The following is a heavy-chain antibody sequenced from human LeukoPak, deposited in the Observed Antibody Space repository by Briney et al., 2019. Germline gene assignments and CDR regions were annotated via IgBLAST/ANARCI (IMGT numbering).Heavy chain of an antibody. CDR3: ARSILTGYFDY. Sequence: SETLSLTCAVSGGSISSGGYSWSWIRQPPGKGLEWIGYIYHSGSTYYNPSLKSRVTISVDRSKNQFSLKLSSVTAADTAVYYCARSILTGYFDYWSQGTLVTVSS. CDR1: GGSISSGGYS. J-gene: IGHJ4*02. D-gene: IGHD3-9*01. V-gene: IGHV4-30-2*01. CDR2: IYHSGST.